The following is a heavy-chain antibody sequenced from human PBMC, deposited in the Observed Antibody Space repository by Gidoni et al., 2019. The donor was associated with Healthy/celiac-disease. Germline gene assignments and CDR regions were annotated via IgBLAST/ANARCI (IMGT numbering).Heavy chain of an antibody. Sequence: EVQLVESGGGLVQPGGSLRLSCAAAGFTFSSYWMSWVRQAPGKGLEWVANIKQDGSEKYYVDSVKGRFTISRDNAKNSLYLQMNSLRAEDTAVYYCAGAYSGSYMNDDYWGQGTLVTVSS. CDR3: AGAYSGSYMNDDY. CDR2: IKQDGSEK. V-gene: IGHV3-7*01. D-gene: IGHD1-26*01. J-gene: IGHJ4*02. CDR1: GFTFSSYW.